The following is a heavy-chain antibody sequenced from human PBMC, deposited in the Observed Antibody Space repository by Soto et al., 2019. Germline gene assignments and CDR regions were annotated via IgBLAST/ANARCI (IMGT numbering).Heavy chain of an antibody. J-gene: IGHJ4*02. CDR1: GGSISSSSYY. CDR3: ARDKITGLFDY. V-gene: IGHV4-39*07. D-gene: IGHD2-8*02. CDR2: INHSGST. Sequence: SETLSLTCTVAGGSISSSSYYWTWIRQPPGTGLEWIGEINHSGSTNYNPSLKSRVTISVDTSKNQFSLKLTSVTAADTAVYYCARDKITGLFDYWGQGTLVTVSS.